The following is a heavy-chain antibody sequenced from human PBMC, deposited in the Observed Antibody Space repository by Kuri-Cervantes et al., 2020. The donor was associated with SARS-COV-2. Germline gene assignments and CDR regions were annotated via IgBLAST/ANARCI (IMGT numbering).Heavy chain of an antibody. V-gene: IGHV1-46*01. Sequence: ASVKVSCKASGYTFTSYYMHWVRQAPGQGLEWMGIINPSGGSTSYAQKFQGRVTITADESTSTAYMELSSLRSEDTAVYYCARTRNIYCSSTSCYVGYGMDVWGQGTTVTVSS. CDR2: INPSGGST. CDR1: GYTFTSYY. J-gene: IGHJ6*02. D-gene: IGHD2-2*01. CDR3: ARTRNIYCSSTSCYVGYGMDV.